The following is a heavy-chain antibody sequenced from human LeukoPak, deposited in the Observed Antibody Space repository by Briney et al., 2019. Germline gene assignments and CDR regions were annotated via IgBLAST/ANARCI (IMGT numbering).Heavy chain of an antibody. CDR3: ARHTYASYYYGMDV. V-gene: IGHV4-39*01. CDR2: IYYSGST. CDR1: GGSISSSSYY. J-gene: IGHJ6*02. Sequence: KTSETLSLTCTVSGGSISSSSYYWGWIRQSPGKGLEWIGSIYYSGSTYYKPSLESRVTISVDTSKNQFSLKLSSMTAADTAVYYCARHTYASYYYGMDVWGQGTTVTVSS. D-gene: IGHD3-16*01.